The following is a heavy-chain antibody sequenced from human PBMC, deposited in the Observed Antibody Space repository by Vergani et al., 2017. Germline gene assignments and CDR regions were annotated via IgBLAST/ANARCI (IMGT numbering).Heavy chain of an antibody. Sequence: QVQLVESGGGVVQPGRSLRLSCAASGFTFSSYGMHWVRQAPGKGLEWVAVISYDGSNKYYADSVKGRFTISRDNSKNTLYLQMNSLRAEDTAVYYCAKDILYDIWTEEGGYWGQGTLVTVSS. V-gene: IGHV3-30*18. J-gene: IGHJ4*02. CDR1: GFTFSSYG. CDR2: ISYDGSNK. CDR3: AKDILYDIWTEEGGY. D-gene: IGHD3-9*01.